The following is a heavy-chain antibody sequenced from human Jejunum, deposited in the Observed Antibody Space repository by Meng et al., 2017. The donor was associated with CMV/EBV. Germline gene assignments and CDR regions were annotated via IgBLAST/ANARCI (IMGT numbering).Heavy chain of an antibody. D-gene: IGHD2-15*01. Sequence: QVQFVPSGAEVKKPGASVKVSCKASGYTFTHYGLHLVRQAPGQGLQWMGWFNAGDGGATVSQNFQDRVTMNRDTSATTAYMELSSLRSEDTAIYYCARSGSGWSVDFWGQGTLVTVSS. J-gene: IGHJ4*02. CDR1: GYTFTHYG. CDR2: FNAGDGGA. V-gene: IGHV1-3*01. CDR3: ARSGSGWSVDF.